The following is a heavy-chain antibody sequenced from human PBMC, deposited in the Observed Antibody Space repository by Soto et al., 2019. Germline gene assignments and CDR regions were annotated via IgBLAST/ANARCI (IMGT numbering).Heavy chain of an antibody. CDR2: INSDGSST. CDR1: GFTFSTYW. V-gene: IGHV3-74*01. D-gene: IGHD2-2*01. CDR3: ARDIVVVPSADQYNWFDP. J-gene: IGHJ5*02. Sequence: GGPLRLSCAASGFTFSTYWMHWVRQAPGKGLVWVSRINSDGSSTSYADSVKGRFTISRDNAKNTLYLQMNSLRAEDTAVYYCARDIVVVPSADQYNWFDPWGQGTLVTVSS.